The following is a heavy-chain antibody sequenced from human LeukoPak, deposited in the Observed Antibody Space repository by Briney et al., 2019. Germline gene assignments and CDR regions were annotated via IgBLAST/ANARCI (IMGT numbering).Heavy chain of an antibody. V-gene: IGHV4-30-2*01. J-gene: IGHJ5*02. CDR2: IYHSGST. D-gene: IGHD2-15*01. CDR3: ARALEGKRYCSGGSCYSGWFDP. CDR1: GGSFSGYY. Sequence: SETLSLTCAVYGGSFSGYYWSWIRQPPGKGLEWIGYIYHSGSTYYNPSLKSRVTISVDRSKNQFSLKLSSVTAADTAVYYCARALEGKRYCSGGSCYSGWFDPWGQGTLVTVSS.